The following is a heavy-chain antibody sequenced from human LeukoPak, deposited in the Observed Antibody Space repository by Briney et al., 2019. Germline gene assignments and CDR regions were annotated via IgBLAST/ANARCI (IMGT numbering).Heavy chain of an antibody. V-gene: IGHV4-39*01. CDR1: GVSVSSGSYF. CDR2: IYYSGST. J-gene: IGHJ4*02. CDR3: ARRPLNYYDSSGYLLTFFDY. D-gene: IGHD3-22*01. Sequence: SETLSLTCTVSGVSVSSGSYFWSWIRQPPGKGLEWIGTIYYSGSTYYNPSLKSRVTISVDTSKNQFSLKLSSVTAADTAVYYCARRPLNYYDSSGYLLTFFDYWGQGTLVTVSS.